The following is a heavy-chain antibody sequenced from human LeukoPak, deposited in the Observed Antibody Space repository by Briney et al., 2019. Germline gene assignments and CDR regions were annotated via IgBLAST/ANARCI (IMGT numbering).Heavy chain of an antibody. V-gene: IGHV1-18*01. CDR1: GYTFTSYG. CDR2: ISAYNGNT. Sequence: ASVKVSCTASGYTFTSYGISWVRQAPGQGLEWMGWISAYNGNTNYAQKLQGRVTMTTDTSTSTAYMELRSLRSDDTAVYYCASNQYYYDSSGYYYFDYWGQGTLVTVSS. CDR3: ASNQYYYDSSGYYYFDY. D-gene: IGHD3-22*01. J-gene: IGHJ4*02.